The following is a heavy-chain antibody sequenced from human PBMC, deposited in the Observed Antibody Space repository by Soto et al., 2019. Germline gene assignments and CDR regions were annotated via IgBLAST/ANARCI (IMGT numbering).Heavy chain of an antibody. CDR1: GFTFSSYE. J-gene: IGHJ5*02. Sequence: QTGGSLRLSCAASGFTFSSYEMNWVRQAPGKGLEWVSYISSSGSTIYYADSVKGRFTISRDNAKNSLYLQMNSLRAEDTAVYYCARAWDVVVPAAMISDWFDPWGQGTLVTVSS. CDR2: ISSSGSTI. D-gene: IGHD2-2*01. CDR3: ARAWDVVVPAAMISDWFDP. V-gene: IGHV3-48*03.